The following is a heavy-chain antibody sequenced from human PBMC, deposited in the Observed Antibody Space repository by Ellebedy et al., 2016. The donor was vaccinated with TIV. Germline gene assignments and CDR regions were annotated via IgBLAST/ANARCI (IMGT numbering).Heavy chain of an antibody. J-gene: IGHJ6*02. V-gene: IGHV3-21*01. Sequence: ESLKISCTVSGFRFSDYSFNWVRQAPGKGLEWIASISTGSYYAYYADSVKGRFTISRDNAKDSLYLQMDSLRVEDTAVYYCARDGPVLLWFGEDYQYYHAMDVWGRGTTVTVSS. CDR2: ISTGSYYA. CDR3: ARDGPVLLWFGEDYQYYHAMDV. CDR1: GFRFSDYS. D-gene: IGHD3-10*01.